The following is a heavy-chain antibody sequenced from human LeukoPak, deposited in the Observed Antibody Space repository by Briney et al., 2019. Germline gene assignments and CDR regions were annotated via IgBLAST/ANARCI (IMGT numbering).Heavy chain of an antibody. V-gene: IGHV4-59*12. CDR3: ARVGPPALIVVVPAAWGRFDY. D-gene: IGHD2-2*01. CDR1: GGSISGYY. J-gene: IGHJ4*02. Sequence: PSETLSLTCTVSGGSISGYYWSWMRQSPNKGLEWIGYIYSSGSTTYNPSLKSRVTISVDTSKNQFSLKLSSVTAADTAVYYCARVGPPALIVVVPAAWGRFDYWGQGTLVTVSS. CDR2: IYSSGST.